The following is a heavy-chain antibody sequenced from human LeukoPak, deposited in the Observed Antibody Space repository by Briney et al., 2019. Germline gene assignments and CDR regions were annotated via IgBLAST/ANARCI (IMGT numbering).Heavy chain of an antibody. CDR3: ANSGSYRYGYYFDY. V-gene: IGHV3-23*01. CDR1: GFTFSSYA. Sequence: PGGSLRLSCAASGFTFSSYAMSWVRQAPEKGLEWVSAISGSGGSTYYADSVKGRFTISRDNSKNTLYLQMNSLRAEDTAVYYCANSGSYRYGYYFDYWGQGTLVTVSS. CDR2: ISGSGGST. D-gene: IGHD3-16*02. J-gene: IGHJ4*02.